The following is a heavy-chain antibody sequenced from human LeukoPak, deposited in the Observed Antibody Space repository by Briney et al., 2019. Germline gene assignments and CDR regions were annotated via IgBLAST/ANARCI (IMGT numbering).Heavy chain of an antibody. D-gene: IGHD6-19*01. V-gene: IGHV3-23*01. Sequence: PGASLRLSCAASGFTFSSYAMSWVRQAPGKGLEWVSAISGSGGSTYYADSVKGRFTISRDNAKNSLYLQMNSLRAEDTAVYYCARELAVATTGGDYWGQGTLATVSS. CDR2: ISGSGGST. J-gene: IGHJ4*02. CDR1: GFTFSSYA. CDR3: ARELAVATTGGDY.